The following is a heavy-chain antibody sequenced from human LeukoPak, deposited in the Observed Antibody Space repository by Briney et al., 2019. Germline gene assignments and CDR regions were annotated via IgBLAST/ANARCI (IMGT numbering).Heavy chain of an antibody. CDR2: IYYSGST. D-gene: IGHD6-19*01. Sequence: SETLSLTCTVSGGSISSYYWSWIRQPPGKGLEWIGYIYYSGSTNYNPSLKSRVTISVDTSKNQFSLKLSSVTAADTAVYYCARGYSSGWYVYWGQGTLVTVSS. J-gene: IGHJ4*02. V-gene: IGHV4-59*01. CDR1: GGSISSYY. CDR3: ARGYSSGWYVY.